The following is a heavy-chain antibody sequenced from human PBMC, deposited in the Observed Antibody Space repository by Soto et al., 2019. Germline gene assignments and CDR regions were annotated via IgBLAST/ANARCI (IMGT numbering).Heavy chain of an antibody. D-gene: IGHD5-12*01. V-gene: IGHV3-33*01. CDR2: IWYDGSRQ. CDR1: GFTFSHYG. J-gene: IGHJ4*02. Sequence: QVQRVESGGGVVQPGRSLRLSCAASGFTFSHYGLHWVRQAPCKGLERVAGIWYDGSRQYYVDSVKGGFTISRDDCSDTLYLQMDSLSAEDTAVDYCARDIGVNGYRLDYWDQGTMVIVSS. CDR3: ARDIGVNGYRLDY.